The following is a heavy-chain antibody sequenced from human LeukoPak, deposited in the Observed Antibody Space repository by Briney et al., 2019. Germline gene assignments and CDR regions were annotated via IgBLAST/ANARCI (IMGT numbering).Heavy chain of an antibody. V-gene: IGHV3-74*01. CDR2: INADGSST. Sequence: GGSLRLSCATSGFTFSSYWMHWVRQAPGKGLVWVSRINADGSSTSYADSVKGRFTISRDNAKNTLYLQMNSLRAEDTAVYYCARGSGYYGNWFDPWGQGTLVTVSS. CDR1: GFTFSSYW. J-gene: IGHJ5*02. D-gene: IGHD3-3*01. CDR3: ARGSGYYGNWFDP.